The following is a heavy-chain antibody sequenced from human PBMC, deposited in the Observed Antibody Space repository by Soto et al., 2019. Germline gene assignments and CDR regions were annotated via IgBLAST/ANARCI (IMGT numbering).Heavy chain of an antibody. D-gene: IGHD7-27*01. CDR2: IKSKTDGGTT. Sequence: GGSLRLSCAASGFTFSNAWMSWVRQAPGKGLEWVGRIKSKTDGGTTDYAAPVKGRFTISRDDSKNTLYLQMNSLKTEDTAVYYCTTDLTGDSYYYYYMDVWGKGTTVTVSS. CDR1: GFTFSNAW. J-gene: IGHJ6*03. CDR3: TTDLTGDSYYYYYMDV. V-gene: IGHV3-15*01.